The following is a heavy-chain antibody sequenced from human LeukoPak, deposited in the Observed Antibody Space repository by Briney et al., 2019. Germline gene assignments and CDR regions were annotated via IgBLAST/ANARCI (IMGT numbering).Heavy chain of an antibody. V-gene: IGHV3-23*01. D-gene: IGHD1-26*01. Sequence: GGSLRLSCAASGFTFSSYAMIWVRQALGKGLQWVSALSASGRGTYYADFVKGRFTVSRDNSKNTLYLQMNSLRAEDTALYFCAKGIPWACLPYCAFDIWGQGTMVTVSS. CDR3: AKGIPWACLPYCAFDI. J-gene: IGHJ3*02. CDR2: LSASGRGT. CDR1: GFTFSSYA.